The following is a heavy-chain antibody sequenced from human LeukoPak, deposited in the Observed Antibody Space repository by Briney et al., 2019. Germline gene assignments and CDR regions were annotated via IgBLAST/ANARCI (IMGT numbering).Heavy chain of an antibody. Sequence: GGSLRLSCAASGFTFSSYWMSWVRQAPGKGLEWVANIKQDGSEKYYADSVKGGFTISRDNAKNSLYLQMNSLRAEDTAVYDCARDREVEWEPHFDYWGQGTLVTVSS. V-gene: IGHV3-7*01. D-gene: IGHD1-26*01. J-gene: IGHJ4*02. CDR3: ARDREVEWEPHFDY. CDR2: IKQDGSEK. CDR1: GFTFSSYW.